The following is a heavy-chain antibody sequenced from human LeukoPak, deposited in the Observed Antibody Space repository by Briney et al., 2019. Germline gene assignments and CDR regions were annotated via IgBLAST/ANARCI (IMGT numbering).Heavy chain of an antibody. CDR2: LDPEDGET. Sequence: ASVQASCKVSRYTLPELSMHWVRQAPGKGVAWMGGLDPEDGETIYAQKFQGRVTMTEDTSTDTAYMELSSLRSEDTAVYYCATDRGYGGSYYFDYWGQGTLVTVSS. J-gene: IGHJ4*02. D-gene: IGHD4-23*01. CDR1: RYTLPELS. CDR3: ATDRGYGGSYYFDY. V-gene: IGHV1-24*01.